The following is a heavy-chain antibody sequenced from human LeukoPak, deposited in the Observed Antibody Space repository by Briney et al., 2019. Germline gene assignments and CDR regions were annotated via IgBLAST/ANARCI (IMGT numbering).Heavy chain of an antibody. CDR2: ISSSSSYK. J-gene: IGHJ4*02. CDR1: GFTFSSYS. Sequence: GGSLRLSCAASGFTFSSYSMNWVRQPPGKGLEWVSSISSSSSYKYYADSLKGRFTVSRDNAENSLYLQMNSLRAEDTAVYYCARGTFYYDSSGYTAFDYWGQGTLVTVSS. CDR3: ARGTFYYDSSGYTAFDY. V-gene: IGHV3-21*01. D-gene: IGHD3-22*01.